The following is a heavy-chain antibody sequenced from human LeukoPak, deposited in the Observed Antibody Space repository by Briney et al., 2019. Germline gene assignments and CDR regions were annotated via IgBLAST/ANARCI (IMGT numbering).Heavy chain of an antibody. Sequence: KSSETLSLTCAVSGVSISGDEDFCTWVRQPPGKGLEFSVYVHHSGDRYYDTSLGGLFTTSVDRSKNQFYLKLRSVIAADTAVYFCARNGCSSGICKKEWGQGTLVTVSS. J-gene: IGHJ4*02. D-gene: IGHD2-2*01. CDR2: VHHSGDR. CDR3: ARNGCSSGICKKE. CDR1: GVSISGDEDF. V-gene: IGHV4-30-2*01.